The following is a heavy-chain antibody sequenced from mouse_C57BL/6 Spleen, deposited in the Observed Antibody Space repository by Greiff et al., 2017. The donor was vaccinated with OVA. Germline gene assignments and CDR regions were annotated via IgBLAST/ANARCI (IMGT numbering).Heavy chain of an antibody. J-gene: IGHJ2*01. V-gene: IGHV1-4*01. Sequence: VQLQQSGAELARPGASVKMSCKASGYTFTSYTMHWVKQRPGQGLEWIGYNNPSSGYTKYNQKFKDKATLTADKSSSTAYMQLSSLTSEDSAVYYCARGNYYGSSSPFDYWSQGTTLTVSS. CDR3: ARGNYYGSSSPFDY. CDR1: GYTFTSYT. D-gene: IGHD1-1*01. CDR2: NNPSSGYT.